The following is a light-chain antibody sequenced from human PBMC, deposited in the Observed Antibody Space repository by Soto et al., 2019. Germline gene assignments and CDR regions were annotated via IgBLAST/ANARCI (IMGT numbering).Light chain of an antibody. CDR3: EQYNSYSWT. CDR1: QSISSW. Sequence: DIQMTQSPSTLSASVGDRVTITCRASQSISSWLAWYQQKPGKALKLLIYKASSFESGVPSRFSGRGSGTESTLTISSLQPDDFAKYYCEQYNSYSWTFGQGTKVEIK. V-gene: IGKV1-5*03. J-gene: IGKJ1*01. CDR2: KAS.